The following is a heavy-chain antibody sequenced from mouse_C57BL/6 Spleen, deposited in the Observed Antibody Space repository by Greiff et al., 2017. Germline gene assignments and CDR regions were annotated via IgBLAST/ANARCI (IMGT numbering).Heavy chain of an antibody. CDR3: ARGDPFDV. CDR1: GYAFSSSW. Sequence: VQLQQSGPELVKPGASVKISCKASGYAFSSSWMNWVKQRPGKGLEWIGRIYPGDGDTNYNGKFKGKATLTADKSSSTAYMQLSSLTSEDSAVYFCARGDPFDVWGTGTTVTVSS. J-gene: IGHJ1*03. V-gene: IGHV1-82*01. CDR2: IYPGDGDT.